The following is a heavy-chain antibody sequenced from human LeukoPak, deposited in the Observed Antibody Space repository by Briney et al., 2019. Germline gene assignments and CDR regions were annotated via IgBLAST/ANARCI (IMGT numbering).Heavy chain of an antibody. CDR3: ARASVGAYYFDC. Sequence: GGSLRLSCAASGFTVSSNYMSWVRQAPGKGLEWVSFIFSGGATYYADSVKGRLTISRDNSKNTLYLKMNNLRAEDTAVYYCARASVGAYYFDCWGQGTLVIASS. J-gene: IGHJ4*02. V-gene: IGHV3-66*01. CDR1: GFTVSSNY. CDR2: IFSGGAT. D-gene: IGHD1-26*01.